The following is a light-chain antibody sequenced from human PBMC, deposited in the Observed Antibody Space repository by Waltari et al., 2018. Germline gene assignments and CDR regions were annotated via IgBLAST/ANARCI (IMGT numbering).Light chain of an antibody. V-gene: IGLV2-14*01. CDR1: SSDVGAYNY. Sequence: QSALTQPGSVSGSPGQSITISCTGTSSDVGAYNYVSWYQQHPGKSPKLIIYEIYNRPAGSSHRFFGSKSGNTASLTISGLQPEDEADYYCNSYTSYTTQVFGTGTKVTVL. J-gene: IGLJ1*01. CDR3: NSYTSYTTQV. CDR2: EIY.